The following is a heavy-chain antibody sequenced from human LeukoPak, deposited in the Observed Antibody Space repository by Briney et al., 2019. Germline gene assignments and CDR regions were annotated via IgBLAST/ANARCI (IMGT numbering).Heavy chain of an antibody. CDR1: AGSTSSSSYY. CDR2: IYYSGST. Sequence: PSETLSLTSTVAAGSTSSSSYYWGWIRQPPGKGLEWIGSIYYSGSTYYNPSLKSRVTISVDTSKNQFALKLSSVTAADTGVYYCARGPGYWGQGTLVTVSS. V-gene: IGHV4-39*01. CDR3: ARGPGY. J-gene: IGHJ4*02.